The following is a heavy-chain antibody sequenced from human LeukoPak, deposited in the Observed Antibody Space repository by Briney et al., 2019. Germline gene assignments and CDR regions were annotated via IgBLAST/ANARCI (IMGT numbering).Heavy chain of an antibody. J-gene: IGHJ4*02. Sequence: SVKVSCKASGGTFGSYAISWVRQAPGQGLEWMGRIIPIFGTANYAQKFQGRVTITTDESTSTAYMELSSLRSEDTAVYYCARERDTAMVLPFDYWGQGTLVTVSS. CDR2: IIPIFGTA. CDR1: GGTFGSYA. D-gene: IGHD5-18*01. V-gene: IGHV1-69*05. CDR3: ARERDTAMVLPFDY.